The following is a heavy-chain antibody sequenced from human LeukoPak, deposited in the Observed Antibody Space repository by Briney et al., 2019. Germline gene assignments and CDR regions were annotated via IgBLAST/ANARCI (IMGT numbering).Heavy chain of an antibody. J-gene: IGHJ4*02. V-gene: IGHV1-18*01. CDR2: ISAYNGNT. D-gene: IGHD6-19*01. CDR1: GYTFTSYG. CDR3: ARREAVAGTFDY. Sequence: ASVKVSCKASGYTFTSYGISWVRQAPGQGLEWMGWISAYNGNTNYALKLQGRVTMTTDTSTSTAYMELRSLRSEDTAVYYCARREAVAGTFDYWGQGTLVTVSS.